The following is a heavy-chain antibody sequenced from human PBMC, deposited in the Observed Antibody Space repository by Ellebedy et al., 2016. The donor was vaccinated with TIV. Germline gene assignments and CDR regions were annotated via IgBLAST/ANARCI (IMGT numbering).Heavy chain of an antibody. CDR2: IYYSGST. CDR1: GGSISSYY. D-gene: IGHD1-1*01. Sequence: MPSETLSLTCTVSGGSISSYYWSWIRQPPGKGLEWIGYIYYSGSTNYNPSLKSRVTISVDTSKNQFSLNLSSVTAADTAVYYCATGKYWDQLLVYWGQGTLVTVSS. CDR3: ATGKYWDQLLVY. J-gene: IGHJ4*02. V-gene: IGHV4-59*12.